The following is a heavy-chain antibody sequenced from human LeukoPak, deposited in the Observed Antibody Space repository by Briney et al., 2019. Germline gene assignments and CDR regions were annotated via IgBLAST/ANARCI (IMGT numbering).Heavy chain of an antibody. CDR2: FDPEDGET. Sequence: ASVKVSCKVSGYTLTELSMHWVRQAPGKGLGWMGGFDPEDGETIYAQKFQGRVTMTEDTSTDTAYMELSSLRSEDTAVYYCATAPRGDAGAFDYWGQGTLVTVSS. V-gene: IGHV1-24*01. J-gene: IGHJ4*02. CDR3: ATAPRGDAGAFDY. D-gene: IGHD7-27*01. CDR1: GYTLTELS.